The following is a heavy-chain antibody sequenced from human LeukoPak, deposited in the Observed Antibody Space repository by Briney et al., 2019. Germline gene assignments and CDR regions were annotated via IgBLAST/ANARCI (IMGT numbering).Heavy chain of an antibody. D-gene: IGHD3-3*01. CDR1: GFTFSNYA. CDR2: ISGSGAYT. Sequence: TGWSLRLSCAASGFTFSNYAMSWVRQAPGKGLEWVSVISGSGAYTYYTDSVKGRFTISRDNSKNTVYLQMNSLRAEDTAVYFCTKDTIFDLWGQGTMVTVSS. J-gene: IGHJ3*01. CDR3: TKDTIFDL. V-gene: IGHV3-23*01.